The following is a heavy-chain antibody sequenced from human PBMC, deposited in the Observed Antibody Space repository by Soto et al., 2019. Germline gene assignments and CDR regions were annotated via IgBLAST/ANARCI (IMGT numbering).Heavy chain of an antibody. CDR1: GGTFSSYA. D-gene: IGHD6-19*01. CDR2: IIPIFGTA. Sequence: WASVKVSCKASGGTFSSYAISWVRQAPGQGLEWMGGIIPIFGTANYAQKFQGRVMITADESTSTAYMELSSLRSEDTAVYYCAREGEQWLLTRSWFDPWGQGTLVTVSS. CDR3: AREGEQWLLTRSWFDP. V-gene: IGHV1-69*13. J-gene: IGHJ5*02.